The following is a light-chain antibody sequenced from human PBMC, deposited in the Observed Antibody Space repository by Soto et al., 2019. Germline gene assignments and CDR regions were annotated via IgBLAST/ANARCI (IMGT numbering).Light chain of an antibody. CDR1: SSNIGGNS. J-gene: IGLJ2*01. V-gene: IGLV1-51*01. CDR3: ATWDGSLPGEV. Sequence: QAVVTQPPSVSAAPGQKVTISCSGSSSNIGGNSVSWYQQLPGTAPKLLIYDNNKRPSGIPDRFSGSKSGTSGTLDITGLQTGDEADYYRATWDGSLPGEVFGGGTKLTVL. CDR2: DNN.